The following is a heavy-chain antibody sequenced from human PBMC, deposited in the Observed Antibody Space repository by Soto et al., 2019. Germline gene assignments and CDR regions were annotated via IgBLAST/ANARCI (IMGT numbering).Heavy chain of an antibody. V-gene: IGHV4-34*01. CDR1: GGSFSGYY. Sequence: SETLSLTCAVYGGSFSGYYRSWIRQPPGKGLEWIGEINHSGSTNYNPSLKSRVTISVDTSKNQFSLKLSSVTAADTAVYYCARGRKQLVLYYYYGMDVWGQGTTVTVSS. CDR2: INHSGST. D-gene: IGHD6-6*01. J-gene: IGHJ6*02. CDR3: ARGRKQLVLYYYYGMDV.